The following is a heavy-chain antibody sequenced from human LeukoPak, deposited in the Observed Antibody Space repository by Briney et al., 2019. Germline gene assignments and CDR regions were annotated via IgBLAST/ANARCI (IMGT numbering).Heavy chain of an antibody. D-gene: IGHD5-18*01. CDR2: IYYSGST. J-gene: IGHJ5*02. V-gene: IGHV4-39*01. Sequence: SETLSLTCTVSGGSIISSSYYWGWIRQPPGQGLEWIGSIYYSGSTYYNPSLKSRVTISVDTSKNQFSLKLSSVTAADTAVYYCARPSKLTAWFDPWGQGTLVTVSS. CDR3: ARPSKLTAWFDP. CDR1: GGSIISSSYY.